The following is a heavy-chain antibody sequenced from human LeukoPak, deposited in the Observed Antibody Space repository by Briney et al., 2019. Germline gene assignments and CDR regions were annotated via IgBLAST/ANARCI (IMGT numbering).Heavy chain of an antibody. J-gene: IGHJ6*02. CDR3: ARDYYDFWSGYPLTYGMDV. CDR1: GGSISSYY. CDR2: IYYSGST. D-gene: IGHD3-3*01. Sequence: SETLSLTCTVSGGSISSYYWSWIRQPPGKGLEWIGYIYYSGSTNYNPPLKSRVTISVDTSKNQFSLKLSSVTAADTAVYYCARDYYDFWSGYPLTYGMDVWGQGTTVTVSS. V-gene: IGHV4-59*01.